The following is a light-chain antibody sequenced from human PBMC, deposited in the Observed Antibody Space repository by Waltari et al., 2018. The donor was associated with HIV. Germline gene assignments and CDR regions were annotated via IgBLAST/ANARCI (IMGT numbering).Light chain of an antibody. CDR2: AAS. Sequence: DIVMRQSPATLSVSLGKSATLSCRASQSGGVNFAWYQQRPGQTPRLLIYAASTRATGIPPRFSGSAYGTNFALTISSLQSEDVGFYYCQQYHDWPWFTFGQGTKLEIK. CDR3: QQYHDWPWFT. J-gene: IGKJ2*01. CDR1: QSGGVN. V-gene: IGKV3-15*01.